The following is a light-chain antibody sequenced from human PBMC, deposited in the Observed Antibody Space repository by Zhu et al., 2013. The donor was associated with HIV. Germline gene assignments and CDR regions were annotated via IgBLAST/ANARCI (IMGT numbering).Light chain of an antibody. Sequence: AIQLTQSPSSLSASVGDRVAITCRASQGINSALAWYQQKVGKPPKLLVYAASTTQSGVPSRFGGRGSGTEFTLTITSLQPDDFATYYCQHVNSNAAFGPGTKVDV. CDR3: QHVNSNAA. J-gene: IGKJ3*01. CDR1: QGINSA. V-gene: IGKV1-13*02. CDR2: AAS.